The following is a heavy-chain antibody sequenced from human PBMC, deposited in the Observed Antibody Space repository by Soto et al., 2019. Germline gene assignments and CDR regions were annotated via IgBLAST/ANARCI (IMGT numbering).Heavy chain of an antibody. D-gene: IGHD3-16*01. CDR2: ISWNSGSI. CDR1: GFTFDDYA. J-gene: IGHJ4*02. Sequence: EVQLVESGGGLVQPGRSLRLSCAASGFTFDDYAMHWVQQAPGKGLEWVSGISWNSGSIGYADSVKGRFTISRDNAKNSLYLQMNSLRAEVTALYYCAKGGFGGVIPRYYFDYWGQGTLVTVSS. V-gene: IGHV3-9*01. CDR3: AKGGFGGVIPRYYFDY.